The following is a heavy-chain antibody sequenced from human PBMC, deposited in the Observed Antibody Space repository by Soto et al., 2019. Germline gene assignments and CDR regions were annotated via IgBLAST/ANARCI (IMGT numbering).Heavy chain of an antibody. V-gene: IGHV3-11*01. D-gene: IGHD2-15*01. CDR2: ISSSGSTI. CDR1: GFTFSDYY. J-gene: IGHJ4*02. CDR3: AGVSLVAATPALDH. Sequence: GGSLRLSCAASGFTFSDYYMSWIRQAPGKGLEWVSYISSSGSTIYYADSVKGRFTISRDNAKNSLYLQMNSLRAEDTAVYYCAGVSLVAATPALDHWSQGNLVTVSS.